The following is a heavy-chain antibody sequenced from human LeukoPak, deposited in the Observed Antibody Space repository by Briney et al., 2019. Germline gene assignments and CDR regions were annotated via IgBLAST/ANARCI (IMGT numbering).Heavy chain of an antibody. J-gene: IGHJ4*02. CDR3: ARTYYYGSGSYFPFYYFDY. Sequence: GESLKISCKGSEDSFTNYWIGWVRQMPGKGLEWMGIIYPGDSDTRYSPSFQGQVTISADKSISTAYLQWSSLKASDTAMYYCARTYYYGSGSYFPFYYFDYWGQGTLATVSS. CDR2: IYPGDSDT. CDR1: EDSFTNYW. D-gene: IGHD3-10*01. V-gene: IGHV5-51*01.